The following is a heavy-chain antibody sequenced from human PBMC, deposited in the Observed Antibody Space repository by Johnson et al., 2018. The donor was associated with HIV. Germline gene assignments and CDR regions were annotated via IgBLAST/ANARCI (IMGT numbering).Heavy chain of an antibody. CDR3: ARDGTTGPSGDAFDI. CDR1: GFTVSGNY. J-gene: IGHJ3*02. CDR2: IYNDGTT. D-gene: IGHD4-17*01. Sequence: VQLVESGGGLVQPGGSLRLSYAASGFTVSGNYMSWVRQAPGKGLEWVSLIYNDGTTYYADSVKGRFTISRDNSKNTLYLQMNSLRAEDTALYYCARDGTTGPSGDAFDIWGQGTMVTVSS. V-gene: IGHV3-66*02.